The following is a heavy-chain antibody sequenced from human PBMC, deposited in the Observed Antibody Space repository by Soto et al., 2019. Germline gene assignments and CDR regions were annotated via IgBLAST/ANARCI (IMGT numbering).Heavy chain of an antibody. Sequence: QITLKESGPTLVKPTQTLTLTCTFSGFSLSTSGVGVGWIRQPPGKALEWLALIYWDDDKRYSPSLKTRLTITKDLSKNQVALTMTNMDPVDTATYYCAHRRDSSGYYYVAGDFDYWGQGTLVTVSS. D-gene: IGHD3-22*01. V-gene: IGHV2-5*02. J-gene: IGHJ4*02. CDR1: GFSLSTSGVG. CDR3: AHRRDSSGYYYVAGDFDY. CDR2: IYWDDDK.